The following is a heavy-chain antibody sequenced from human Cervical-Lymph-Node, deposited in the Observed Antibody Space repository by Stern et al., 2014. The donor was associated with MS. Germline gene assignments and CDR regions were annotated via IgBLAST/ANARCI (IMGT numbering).Heavy chain of an antibody. D-gene: IGHD3-16*01. Sequence: VQLEESGGGAVQPGASLRLSCVASGFIFSNYDMHWVRQAPGKGLEWVALVRYDESKFYVDSVKGRFTISRGNSKNTLFLQLSSLRAEDTAVYYCARGAHSVSSLDKFGFWGQGALVTVSA. CDR1: GFIFSNYD. CDR3: ARGAHSVSSLDKFGF. CDR2: VRYDESK. J-gene: IGHJ4*02. V-gene: IGHV3-30*02.